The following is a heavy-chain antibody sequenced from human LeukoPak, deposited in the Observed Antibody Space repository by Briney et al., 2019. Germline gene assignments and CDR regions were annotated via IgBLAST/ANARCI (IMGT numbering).Heavy chain of an antibody. V-gene: IGHV1-18*01. J-gene: IGHJ4*02. Sequence: ASVKVSCKSSGYSFRRNGISWVRQAPGQGPEWMAWISANSGNTNYAHNFQDRVTLTTDTSTSTAYMELRSLRSDETAVYYCARDVNYAFDYWGQGTLVTVSS. CDR3: ARDVNYAFDY. CDR2: ISANSGNT. CDR1: GYSFRRNG. D-gene: IGHD3-16*01.